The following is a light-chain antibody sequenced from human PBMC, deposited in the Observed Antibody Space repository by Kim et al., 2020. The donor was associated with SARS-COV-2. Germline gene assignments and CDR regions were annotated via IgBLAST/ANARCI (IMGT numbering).Light chain of an antibody. J-gene: IGKJ4*01. CDR3: LQHNSFPLT. CDR2: GAS. V-gene: IGKV1-17*01. Sequence: ASVGDRVTITCRARQGIRNDLGWYQQQPGKAPKRLIYGASTLQSGVPSRFSGSGSETEFTLTISSLQPEDFATYYCLQHNSFPLTFGGGTKVDIK. CDR1: QGIRND.